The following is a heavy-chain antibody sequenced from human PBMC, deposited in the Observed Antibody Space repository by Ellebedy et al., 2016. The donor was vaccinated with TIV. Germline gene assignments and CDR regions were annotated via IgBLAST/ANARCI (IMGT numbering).Heavy chain of an antibody. Sequence: MPSETLSLTCTVSGGSISSYYWSWIRQPPGQGLEWIGYISYSGSTNYNPSLTRRVTISVDTSKNQFSLKLSSVTAADTAVYYVARGEVTLYYYGRDVWGQGTTVTVSS. CDR3: ARGEVTLYYYGRDV. CDR1: GGSISSYY. CDR2: ISYSGST. J-gene: IGHJ6*02. V-gene: IGHV4-59*01.